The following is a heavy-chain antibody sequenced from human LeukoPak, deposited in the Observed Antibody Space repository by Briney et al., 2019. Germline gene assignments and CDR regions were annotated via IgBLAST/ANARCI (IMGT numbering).Heavy chain of an antibody. CDR1: GFTFSSYA. Sequence: PGGSLRLSCAASGFTFSSYAMHWVRQAPGKGLEYVSAISSNGGSTYYANSVKGRLTISRDNSKNTLYLQMNSLRAEDTAVYYCTKNYDYWSGDYYMDVWGTGTTVTVSS. J-gene: IGHJ6*03. D-gene: IGHD3-3*01. CDR2: ISSNGGST. V-gene: IGHV3-64*01. CDR3: TKNYDYWSGDYYMDV.